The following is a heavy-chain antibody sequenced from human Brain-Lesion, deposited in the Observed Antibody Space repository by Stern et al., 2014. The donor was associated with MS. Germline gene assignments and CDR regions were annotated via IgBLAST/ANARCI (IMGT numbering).Heavy chain of an antibody. CDR2: IKQDGSQK. CDR1: GFTFSTYW. D-gene: IGHD4-11*01. V-gene: IGHV3-7*03. J-gene: IGHJ6*03. Sequence: DQLVQSGGGLVQPGGSLRLSCAASGFTFSTYWMSWVRQAPGKGLEWVANIKQDGSQKYFLDSVKGRFTISRDNAKNSMFLQMNSLRAEDTATYYCARDRHDYRNVMAYMDVWGKGTTVTVS. CDR3: ARDRHDYRNVMAYMDV.